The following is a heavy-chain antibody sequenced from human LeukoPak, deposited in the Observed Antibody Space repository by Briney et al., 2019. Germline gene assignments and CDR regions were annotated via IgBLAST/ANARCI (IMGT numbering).Heavy chain of an antibody. CDR2: FDPEDGET. CDR1: GYTLTELS. J-gene: IGHJ6*03. D-gene: IGHD1-7*01. CDR3: ATGAKLELRNYYYYYYMDV. Sequence: ASVKVSCKVSGYTLTELSMHWVRQAPGKGLEWMGGFDPEDGETIYAQKFQGRVTMTEDTSTDTAYMELSSLRSEDTAVYYCATGAKLELRNYYYYYYMDVWGKGTTVTVS. V-gene: IGHV1-24*01.